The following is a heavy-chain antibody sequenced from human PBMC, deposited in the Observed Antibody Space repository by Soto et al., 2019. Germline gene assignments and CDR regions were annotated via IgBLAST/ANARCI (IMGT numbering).Heavy chain of an antibody. Sequence: PGGSLRLSCAVSGFTLSSYGIHWVRQAPGKGLEWVAFMSYDGNKKYYADSVKGRFTISRDNSKNTLYLQMDSLRPEDTAVYYCAKGLSVIQEWIIDGHWGQGTQVTVSS. CDR2: MSYDGNKK. CDR1: GFTLSSYG. J-gene: IGHJ4*02. D-gene: IGHD5-18*01. CDR3: AKGLSVIQEWIIDGH. V-gene: IGHV3-30*18.